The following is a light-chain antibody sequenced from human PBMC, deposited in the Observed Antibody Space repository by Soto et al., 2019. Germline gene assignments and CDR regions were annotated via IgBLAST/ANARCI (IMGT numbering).Light chain of an antibody. CDR2: DAS. Sequence: EIVLTQSPATLSLSPGERATLSCRASQSVSSYLAWYQQKPGQAPRLLIYDASNRATGIPARFSGSGSGTDFTLTISSLEPEDFAVYYCQQRSNWPRTRSTFGQGTKLEIK. V-gene: IGKV3-11*01. J-gene: IGKJ2*02. CDR3: QQRSNWPRTRST. CDR1: QSVSSY.